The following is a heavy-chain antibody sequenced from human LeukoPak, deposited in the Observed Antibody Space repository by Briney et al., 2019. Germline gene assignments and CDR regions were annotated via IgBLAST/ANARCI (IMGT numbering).Heavy chain of an antibody. V-gene: IGHV1-2*02. CDR3: ARGHDYYDSSGYPGPYGMDV. Sequence: GASVKVSCKASGYTFTGYYMHWVRQAPGQGLEWMGWINPNSGGTNYAQKFQGRVTMTRDTSISTAYMELSRLRSDDTAVDYCARGHDYYDSSGYPGPYGMDVWGQGTTVTVSS. D-gene: IGHD3-22*01. CDR1: GYTFTGYY. J-gene: IGHJ6*02. CDR2: INPNSGGT.